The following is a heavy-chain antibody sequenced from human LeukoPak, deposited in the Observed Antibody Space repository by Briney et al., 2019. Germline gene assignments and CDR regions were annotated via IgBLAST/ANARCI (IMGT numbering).Heavy chain of an antibody. CDR3: ARVAVAGTSRHFDY. J-gene: IGHJ4*02. V-gene: IGHV4-59*01. Sequence: SETLSLTCTVSGGSISSYYWRWIRQPPGKGLEWIGYIYYSGSTNYNPSLKSRVTISVGTSKNQFSLKLSSVTAADTAVYYCARVAVAGTSRHFDYWGQGTLVTVSS. CDR2: IYYSGST. D-gene: IGHD6-19*01. CDR1: GGSISSYY.